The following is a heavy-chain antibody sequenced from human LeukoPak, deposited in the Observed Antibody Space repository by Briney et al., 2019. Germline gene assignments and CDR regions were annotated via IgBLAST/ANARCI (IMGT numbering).Heavy chain of an antibody. CDR3: ATTGYYYYVDV. D-gene: IGHD2-8*02. Sequence: SQTLSLTCTVSGGSFSSGGYYWSWLRQHPGKGLEWIGYIYYSGNTYYNPSLESRLTISLDTSTNQFSLKLGSVTAADTAVYYCATTGYYYYVDVWGKGTTVTVSS. V-gene: IGHV4-31*03. J-gene: IGHJ6*03. CDR2: IYYSGNT. CDR1: GGSFSSGGYY.